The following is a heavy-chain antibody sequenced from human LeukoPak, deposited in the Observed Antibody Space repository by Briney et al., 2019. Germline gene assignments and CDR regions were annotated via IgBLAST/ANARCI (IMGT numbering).Heavy chain of an antibody. Sequence: GGSLRLSCAASGFRVSNYAMSWVRRAPGKGLRWVSGVRGSEDGTYYADALKGRVTVSRDTSRNTLYLQMARLRAADTAVYYCAKDGYCTTVTCSGWLDYWGLGTLVTVSS. V-gene: IGHV3-23*01. CDR1: GFRVSNYA. CDR3: AKDGYCTTVTCSGWLDY. J-gene: IGHJ4*02. D-gene: IGHD2-8*01. CDR2: VRGSEDGT.